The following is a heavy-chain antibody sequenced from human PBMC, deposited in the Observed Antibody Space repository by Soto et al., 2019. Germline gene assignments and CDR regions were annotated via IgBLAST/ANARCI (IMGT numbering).Heavy chain of an antibody. Sequence: ASVRVSCKASGYTFTSYYMHWVRQAPGQGLEWMGIINPSGGSTSYAQKFQGRVTMTRDTSTSTVYMELSSLRSEDTAVYYCARELCSTSCYGCGIRFDPWGQGTPVTVSS. V-gene: IGHV1-46*01. CDR1: GYTFTSYY. CDR2: INPSGGST. D-gene: IGHD2-2*01. J-gene: IGHJ5*02. CDR3: ARELCSTSCYGCGIRFDP.